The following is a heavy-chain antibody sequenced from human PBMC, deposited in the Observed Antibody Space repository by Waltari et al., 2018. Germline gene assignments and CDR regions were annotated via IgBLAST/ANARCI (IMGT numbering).Heavy chain of an antibody. J-gene: IGHJ5*02. CDR1: DYSISSGHY. D-gene: IGHD2-2*01. Sequence: QVQLLESGPGLVKPSETLSLTCAVSDYSISSGHYWGWSRQPPGKGLEWIGSIYYSGRTNYNPALKSRVTISVDTSKNQFSLKMTSVTASDTAVYYCARSSVSCCNWFDPWGQGTLVTVSS. V-gene: IGHV4-38-2*01. CDR2: IYYSGRT. CDR3: ARSSVSCCNWFDP.